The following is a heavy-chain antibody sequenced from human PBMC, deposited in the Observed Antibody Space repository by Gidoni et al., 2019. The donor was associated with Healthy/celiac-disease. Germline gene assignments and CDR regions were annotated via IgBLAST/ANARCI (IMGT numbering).Heavy chain of an antibody. J-gene: IGHJ3*02. CDR1: GSTVSSYA. CDR2: ISGSGGST. CDR3: AKAPYSYGYNAFDI. V-gene: IGHV3-23*01. Sequence: EVQLSESGGGLVQPGGSLRPSCAAAGSTVSSYAMSWVRQAPGQGLEWVSAISGSGGSTYYADSVKGRFTISRDNSKNTLYLQMNSLRAEDTAVYYCAKAPYSYGYNAFDIWGQGTMVTVSS. D-gene: IGHD5-18*01.